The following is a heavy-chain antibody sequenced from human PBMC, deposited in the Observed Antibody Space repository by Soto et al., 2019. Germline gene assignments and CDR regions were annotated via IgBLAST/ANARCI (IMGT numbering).Heavy chain of an antibody. CDR2: IYPGDSDT. CDR3: ARVVTAMTGWFDP. CDR1: GYSFTSYW. V-gene: IGHV5-51*01. D-gene: IGHD2-21*02. Sequence: GDPLKISFKGSGYSFTSYWIGWVRQMPGKGLEWMGIIYPGDSDTRYSPSFQGQVTISADKSISTAYLQWSSLKASDTAMYYCARVVTAMTGWFDPWGQGTLVTVSS. J-gene: IGHJ5*02.